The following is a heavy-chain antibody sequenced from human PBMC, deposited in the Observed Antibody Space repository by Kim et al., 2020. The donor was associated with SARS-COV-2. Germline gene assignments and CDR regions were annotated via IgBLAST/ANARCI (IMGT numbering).Heavy chain of an antibody. CDR3: AKSYTAMVTIFDY. V-gene: IGHV3-30*18. D-gene: IGHD5-18*01. Sequence: GGSLRLSCAASGFTFSSYGMHWVRQAPGKGLEWVAVISYDGSNKYYADSVKGRFTISRDNSKNTLYLQMNSLRAEDTAVYYCAKSYTAMVTIFDYWGQGTLVTVCS. CDR1: GFTFSSYG. J-gene: IGHJ4*02. CDR2: ISYDGSNK.